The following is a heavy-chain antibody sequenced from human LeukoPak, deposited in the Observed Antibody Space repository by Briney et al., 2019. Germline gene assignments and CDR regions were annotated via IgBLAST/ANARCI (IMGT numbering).Heavy chain of an antibody. CDR2: INPSGGST. CDR1: GYTFTSYY. CDR3: ARDLGPVIAVAGSYNWFDP. D-gene: IGHD6-19*01. V-gene: IGHV1-46*01. J-gene: IGHJ5*02. Sequence: ASVKVSCKASGYTFTSYYMHWVRQAPGQGLEWMGIINPSGGSTSYAQKFQGRVTMTRDMSTSTVYMELRSLRSDDTAVYYCARDLGPVIAVAGSYNWFDPWGQGTLVTVSS.